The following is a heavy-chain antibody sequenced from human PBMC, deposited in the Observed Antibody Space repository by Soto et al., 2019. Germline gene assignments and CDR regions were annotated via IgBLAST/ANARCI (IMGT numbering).Heavy chain of an antibody. V-gene: IGHV3-7*03. D-gene: IGHD3-3*01. Sequence: GGSLRLSCAASGFTFSSYWMSWVRQAPGKGLEWVANIKQDGSEKYYVDSVKGRFTISRDNAKNSLYLQMNSLRAEDTAVYYCARDRPERRITIFGVVIQPLDYWGQGTLVTVSS. CDR1: GFTFSSYW. J-gene: IGHJ4*02. CDR3: ARDRPERRITIFGVVIQPLDY. CDR2: IKQDGSEK.